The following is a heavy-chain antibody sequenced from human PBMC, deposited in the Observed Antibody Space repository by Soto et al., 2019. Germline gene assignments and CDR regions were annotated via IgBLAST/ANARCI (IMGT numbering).Heavy chain of an antibody. Sequence: ASVKVSCKASGYTFTRYYMHWVRQAPGQGLEWMGWINPNSGGTNYAQKFQGWVTMTRDTSISTAYMELSRLRSDDTAVYYCARGYSSSWYEYYYYGMDVWGQGTTVTVS. CDR1: GYTFTRYY. V-gene: IGHV1-2*04. J-gene: IGHJ6*02. CDR2: INPNSGGT. CDR3: ARGYSSSWYEYYYYGMDV. D-gene: IGHD6-13*01.